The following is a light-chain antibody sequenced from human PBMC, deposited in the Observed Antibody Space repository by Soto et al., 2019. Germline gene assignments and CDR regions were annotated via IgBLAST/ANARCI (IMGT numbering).Light chain of an antibody. J-gene: IGLJ1*01. CDR3: SSYAGSSNYV. CDR2: EVS. CDR1: SSDVGGYNS. V-gene: IGLV2-8*01. Sequence: QSVLTQPPSASGSPGQSVTISCTGTSSDVGGYNSVSWYQHHPGKAPKLMIYEVSKRPSGVPDRFSGSKSANTASLTFSGLQAEDEADYYCSSYAGSSNYVFGTGTKLTVL.